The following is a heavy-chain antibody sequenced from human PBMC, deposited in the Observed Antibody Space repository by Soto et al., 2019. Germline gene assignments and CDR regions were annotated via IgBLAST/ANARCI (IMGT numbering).Heavy chain of an antibody. D-gene: IGHD3-9*01. CDR1: GFTFSNAW. J-gene: IGHJ4*02. CDR2: IKSKTDGGTT. CDR3: TTEDYDILTGYYCPLRY. Sequence: GGSLRLSCAASGFTFSNAWMNWVRQAPGKGLEWVGRIKSKTDGGTTDYAAPVKGRFTISRDDSKNTLYLQMNSLKTEDTAVYYCTTEDYDILTGYYCPLRYWGQGTLVTVSS. V-gene: IGHV3-15*07.